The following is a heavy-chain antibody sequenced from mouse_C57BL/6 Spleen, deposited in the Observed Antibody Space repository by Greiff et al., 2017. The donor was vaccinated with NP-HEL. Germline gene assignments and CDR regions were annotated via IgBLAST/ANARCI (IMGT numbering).Heavy chain of an antibody. V-gene: IGHV1-61*01. Sequence: VQLQQSGAELVRPGSSVKLSCKASGYTFTSYWMGWVKQRPGQGLEWIGNIYPSDSETHYNQKFKDKATLTVDKSSSTAYMQLRSVTSEDSAVYYCAREGYYGSSYDDWGQGTTLTVSA. J-gene: IGHJ2*01. CDR1: GYTFTSYW. CDR3: AREGYYGSSYDD. D-gene: IGHD1-1*01. CDR2: IYPSDSET.